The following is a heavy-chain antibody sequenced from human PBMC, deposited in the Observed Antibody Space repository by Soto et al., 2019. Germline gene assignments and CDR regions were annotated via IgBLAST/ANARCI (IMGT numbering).Heavy chain of an antibody. CDR1: GFTFSSYW. J-gene: IGHJ4*02. Sequence: EVQLVESGGGLVQPGGSLRLSCAASGFTFSSYWMHWVRQAPGKGLVWVSRINSDGSSTSYADSVKGRFTISRDNAKNTLYRQMNSLRAEVSVVEYGVRTSLVVAAANREDYWGQGTLVTVSS. CDR3: VRTSLVVAAANREDY. D-gene: IGHD2-15*01. CDR2: INSDGSST. V-gene: IGHV3-74*01.